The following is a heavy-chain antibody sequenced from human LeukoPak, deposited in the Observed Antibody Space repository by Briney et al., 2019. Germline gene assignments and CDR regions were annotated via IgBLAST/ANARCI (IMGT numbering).Heavy chain of an antibody. V-gene: IGHV4-59*01. CDR1: GGSIRSYY. D-gene: IGHD4-17*01. Sequence: SETLSLTCTVSGGSIRSYYWSWIRQPPGKGLEWIGYIYYSGTTNYNPSLKSRVTISIDTFKNQFSLKLNSVTAADTAVYYCARTNTVTEVFDYWGQGTLVTVSS. J-gene: IGHJ4*02. CDR3: ARTNTVTEVFDY. CDR2: IYYSGTT.